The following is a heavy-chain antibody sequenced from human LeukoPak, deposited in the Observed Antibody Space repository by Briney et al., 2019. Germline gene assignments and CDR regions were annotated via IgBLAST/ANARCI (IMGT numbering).Heavy chain of an antibody. CDR3: ARSSEPMVRGVMRHTSSYYYYMDV. Sequence: SETLSLTCVVYGGSFSGYYWSWIRQSPGKGLEWIGEINHRGSTNYNPSLKRRVTISLDTSKNQFSLKLSSVTAADTAVYYCARSSEPMVRGVMRHTSSYYYYMDVWGKGTTVTVSS. D-gene: IGHD3-10*01. V-gene: IGHV4-34*01. CDR1: GGSFSGYY. J-gene: IGHJ6*03. CDR2: INHRGST.